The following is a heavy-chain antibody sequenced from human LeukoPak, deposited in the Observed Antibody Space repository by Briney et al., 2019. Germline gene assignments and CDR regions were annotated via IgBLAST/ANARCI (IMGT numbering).Heavy chain of an antibody. CDR2: ISGSGGST. D-gene: IGHD5-18*01. Sequence: GGSLRLSCAASGFTFSSYAMSWVRQAPGKGLEWVSAISGSGGSTYYADSVQGRFTISRDNSKNTLYLQMNSLTAEDTAVYYCARDFYSRQFDYWGQGALVTVSS. CDR1: GFTFSSYA. CDR3: ARDFYSRQFDY. V-gene: IGHV3-23*01. J-gene: IGHJ4*02.